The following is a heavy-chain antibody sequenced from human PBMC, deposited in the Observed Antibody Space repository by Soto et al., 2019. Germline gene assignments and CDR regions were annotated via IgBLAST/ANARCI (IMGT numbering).Heavy chain of an antibody. CDR2: ISSSSSYI. V-gene: IGHV3-21*01. J-gene: IGHJ4*02. D-gene: IGHD2-2*01. CDR1: GFTFSSYS. Sequence: EVQLVESGGGLVKPGGSLRLSCAASGFTFSSYSMNWVRQAPGKGLEWVSSISSSSSYIYYADSVKGRFTISRDIAKNSLYLQMNSLRAEDTAVYYCARGGYCSSTSCYSPLAFWGQGTLVTVSS. CDR3: ARGGYCSSTSCYSPLAF.